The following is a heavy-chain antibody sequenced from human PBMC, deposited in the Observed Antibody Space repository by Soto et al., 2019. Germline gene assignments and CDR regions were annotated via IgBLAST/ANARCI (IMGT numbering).Heavy chain of an antibody. Sequence: EVQLVESGGGLVQPGGSLRLSCAASGFTFSSYWMHWVRQAPGKGLVWVSRINSDGSSTSYEDSVKGRFTISRDNAQNTLYLRMNSLRAEDTAVYYCVRTSLVVAAATREDYWGQGTLVTVSS. CDR3: VRTSLVVAAATREDY. CDR1: GFTFSSYW. CDR2: INSDGSST. V-gene: IGHV3-74*01. J-gene: IGHJ4*02. D-gene: IGHD2-15*01.